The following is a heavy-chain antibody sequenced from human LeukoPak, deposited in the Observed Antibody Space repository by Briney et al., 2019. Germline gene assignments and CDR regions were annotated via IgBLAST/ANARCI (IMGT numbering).Heavy chain of an antibody. J-gene: IGHJ6*03. CDR3: AKDKDYSFNRHYMDV. Sequence: GRSLRLSCAASGFTFDDYAMHWVRQAPGKGLEWVSGISWNSGSIGYADSVKGRFTISRDNAKNSLYLQMNSLRAEDTALYYCAKDKDYSFNRHYMDVWGKGTTVTVSS. D-gene: IGHD3-10*01. V-gene: IGHV3-9*01. CDR1: GFTFDDYA. CDR2: ISWNSGSI.